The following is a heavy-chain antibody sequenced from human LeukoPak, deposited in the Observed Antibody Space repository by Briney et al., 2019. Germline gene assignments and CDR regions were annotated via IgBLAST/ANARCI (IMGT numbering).Heavy chain of an antibody. CDR1: GGSISSGNHY. J-gene: IGHJ4*02. V-gene: IGHV4-39*01. D-gene: IGHD6-13*01. Sequence: PSETLSLTCTVSGGSISSGNHYWVWIHQPPGKGLEWTGSIYESGRTHYNPSLRSRITISVDTSKNQFSLELSSVTAADTAMYYCARGDSSSWSLFDYWGQGTLVTVSS. CDR2: IYESGRT. CDR3: ARGDSSSWSLFDY.